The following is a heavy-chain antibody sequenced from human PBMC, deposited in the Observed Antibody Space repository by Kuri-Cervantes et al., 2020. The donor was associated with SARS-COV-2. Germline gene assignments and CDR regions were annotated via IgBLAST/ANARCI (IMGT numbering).Heavy chain of an antibody. CDR1: GGTFSSYA. D-gene: IGHD3-3*01. CDR3: ARGLGIWSSYPKNWFDP. J-gene: IGHJ5*02. CDR2: IIPIFGTA. V-gene: IGHV1-69*06. Sequence: SVNVSCKASGGTFSSYAISWVRQAPGQGLEWMGGIIPIFGTANYAQKFQGRVTITADKSTSTAYMELSSVTAADTAVYYWARGLGIWSSYPKNWFDPWGQGILVTVSS.